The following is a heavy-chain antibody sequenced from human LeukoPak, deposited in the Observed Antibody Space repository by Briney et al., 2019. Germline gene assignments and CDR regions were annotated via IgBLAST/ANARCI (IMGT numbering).Heavy chain of an antibody. D-gene: IGHD2-15*01. CDR2: IKQDGSEK. CDR1: GFTLSSYW. Sequence: GGSLRLSCAASGFTLSSYWMTLVRQAPGKGLEWVANIKQDGSEKYYVDSVKGRFTISRDNAKNSLYLQMNSLRAEDTAVYYWARLYCSGGSCSSSFDYWGQGTLVTVSS. V-gene: IGHV3-7*04. CDR3: ARLYCSGGSCSSSFDY. J-gene: IGHJ4*02.